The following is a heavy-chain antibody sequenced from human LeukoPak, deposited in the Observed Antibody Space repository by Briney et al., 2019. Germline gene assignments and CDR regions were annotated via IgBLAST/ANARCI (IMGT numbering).Heavy chain of an antibody. CDR3: ARDRAAPTWYFDL. Sequence: GVSLRLSCTASGFTFTAYSMNWVLQAPGKGLEWISYISSTSTTIYYADSMKGRFTISRGDAKNSLYLQMSSLRAEDTAVYYCARDRAAPTWYFDLWGRGTLVTVSS. V-gene: IGHV3-48*01. CDR2: ISSTSTTI. CDR1: GFTFTAYS. J-gene: IGHJ2*01. D-gene: IGHD2-15*01.